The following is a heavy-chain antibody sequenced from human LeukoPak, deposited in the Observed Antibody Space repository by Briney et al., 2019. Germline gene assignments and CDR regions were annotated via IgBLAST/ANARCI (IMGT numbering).Heavy chain of an antibody. D-gene: IGHD6-13*01. CDR2: ISGSGSSI. J-gene: IGHJ4*02. V-gene: IGHV3-23*01. CDR3: AKAIAATGRWWIFDY. Sequence: PGGSLRLSCAASGFTFSNYDMGWVRQAPGEGLEWVSSISGSGSSIYYADSVKGRFTISRDNPKNAQYLQMSSLRAEDTAVYYCAKAIAATGRWWIFDYWGQGTLVTVSS. CDR1: GFTFSNYD.